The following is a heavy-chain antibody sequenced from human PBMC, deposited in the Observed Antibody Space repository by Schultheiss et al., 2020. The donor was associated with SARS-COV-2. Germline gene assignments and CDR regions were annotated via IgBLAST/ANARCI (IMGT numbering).Heavy chain of an antibody. J-gene: IGHJ4*02. CDR3: ARSSTVTTSPLFDY. Sequence: SETLSLTCTVSGGSISSGSYYWSWIRQPPGKGLEWIGEINHSGSTYYNPSLKSRVTISVDRSKNQFSLKLSSVTAADTAVYYCARSSTVTTSPLFDYWGQGTLVTVSS. CDR1: GGSISSGSYY. CDR2: INHSGST. D-gene: IGHD4-17*01. V-gene: IGHV4-39*07.